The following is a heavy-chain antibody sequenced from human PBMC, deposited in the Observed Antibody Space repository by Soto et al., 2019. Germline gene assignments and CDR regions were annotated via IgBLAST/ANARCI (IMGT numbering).Heavy chain of an antibody. J-gene: IGHJ4*02. CDR2: IFSNDEK. Sequence: QVTLKESGPVLGKPTETLTLTCTVSGFSLSNARMGVCWIRQPPGKALEWLAHIFSNDEKAYSTSLKSRLTISKDTSKSQVVLTMTNMDPVDTATYYCALIGDPYGDSIFDYWGQGTLVTVSS. CDR1: GFSLSNARMG. V-gene: IGHV2-26*01. CDR3: ALIGDPYGDSIFDY. D-gene: IGHD4-17*01.